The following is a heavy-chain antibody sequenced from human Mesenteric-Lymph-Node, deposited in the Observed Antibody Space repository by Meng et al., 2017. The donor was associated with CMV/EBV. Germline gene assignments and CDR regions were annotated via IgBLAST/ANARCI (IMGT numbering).Heavy chain of an antibody. J-gene: IGHJ6*02. CDR3: ARVRGSYNYGMDV. CDR2: ISSSSSTI. V-gene: IGHV3-48*04. D-gene: IGHD1-26*01. CDR1: GFTFSSDS. Sequence: GESLKISCAASGFTFSSDSMNWVRQAPGKGLEWVSYISSSSSTIYYADSVKGRFTISRDNAKNSLYLQMNSLRAEDTAVDYCARVRGSYNYGMDVWGQGTTVTVSS.